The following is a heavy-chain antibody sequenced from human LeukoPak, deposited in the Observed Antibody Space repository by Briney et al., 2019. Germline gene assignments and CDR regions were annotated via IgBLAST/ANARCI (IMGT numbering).Heavy chain of an antibody. J-gene: IGHJ3*02. CDR3: ARGELHGAFDI. CDR1: GYTFTGYY. V-gene: IGHV1-18*04. Sequence: ASVKVSCKASGYTFTGYYMHWVRQAPGQGLEWMGWISAYNGNTNYAQKLQGRVTMTTDTSTSTAYMELRSLRSDDTAVYYCARGELHGAFDIWGQGTMVTVSS. D-gene: IGHD1-26*01. CDR2: ISAYNGNT.